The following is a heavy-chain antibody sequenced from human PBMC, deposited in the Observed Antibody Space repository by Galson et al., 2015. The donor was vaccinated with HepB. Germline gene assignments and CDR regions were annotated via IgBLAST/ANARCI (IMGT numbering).Heavy chain of an antibody. CDR1: GFTFSIYA. Sequence: SLRLSCAASGFTFSIYAIHWVRQAPGKGLEWVALISSDGSNKYYADSVWGRFTISRDNSKNTLYLQVNSLRSDDTAVYFCARGPYFGELTGILVLQHWGQGTLVTVSS. CDR2: ISSDGSNK. J-gene: IGHJ1*01. CDR3: ARGPYFGELTGILVLQH. V-gene: IGHV3-30*04. D-gene: IGHD3-10*01.